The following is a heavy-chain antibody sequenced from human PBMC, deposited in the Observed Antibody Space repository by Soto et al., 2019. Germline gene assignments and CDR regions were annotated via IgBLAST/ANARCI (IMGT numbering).Heavy chain of an antibody. CDR1: GFTFISYS. CDR3: ARDLGSNSYPEYFQH. D-gene: IGHD6-6*01. CDR2: ISSSSSTI. Sequence: EVQLVESGGGLVQPGGSLRLSCAASGFTFISYSMNWVRQAPGKGLEGVAYISSSSSTIYYADSVKGRFTISRDNAKNSLYLQMKSLRAEDTAVYYCARDLGSNSYPEYFQHWGQGTLVTVSS. V-gene: IGHV3-48*01. J-gene: IGHJ1*01.